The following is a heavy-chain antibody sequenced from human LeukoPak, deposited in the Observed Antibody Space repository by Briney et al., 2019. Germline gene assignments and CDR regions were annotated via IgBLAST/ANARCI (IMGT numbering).Heavy chain of an antibody. V-gene: IGHV3-21*01. CDR3: ARVGLTMVRGAFDI. CDR1: GFTFSSYS. D-gene: IGHD3-10*01. CDR2: ISSSSSYI. Sequence: GXSLRXSCAASGFTFSSYSMNWVRQAPGKGLEWVSSISSSSSYIYYADSVKGRFTISRDNAKNSLYLQMNSLRAEDTAVYYCARVGLTMVRGAFDIWGQGTMVTVSS. J-gene: IGHJ3*02.